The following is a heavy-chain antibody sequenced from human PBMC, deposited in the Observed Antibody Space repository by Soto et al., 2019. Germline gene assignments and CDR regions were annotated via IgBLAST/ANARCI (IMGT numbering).Heavy chain of an antibody. V-gene: IGHV5-51*01. CDR2: IYPGDSDT. CDR1: CYSFTSYW. D-gene: IGHD5-12*01. Sequence: PGASLKLSCQASCYSFTSYWIGWGRQMPGKGLEWMGIIYPGDSDTRYSPSFQGQVTISADKSISTAYLHWSSLKASDTAMYYCARPRSRYDYRDGMDVWGQGTTVTVSS. J-gene: IGHJ6*02. CDR3: ARPRSRYDYRDGMDV.